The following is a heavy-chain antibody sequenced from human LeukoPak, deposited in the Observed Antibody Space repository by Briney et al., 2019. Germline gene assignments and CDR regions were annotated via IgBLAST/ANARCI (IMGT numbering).Heavy chain of an antibody. J-gene: IGHJ4*02. CDR2: ISGSGDNT. Sequence: GGSLRLSCAASGFTFSSYAMSWVRQAPGKGLEWVSTISGSGDNTFYADSVKGRFTISRDNSKNTLYLQMNSLRAEDTAVYYCVKDRSIVVVTANDYWGQGTLVTVSS. CDR3: VKDRSIVVVTANDY. V-gene: IGHV3-23*01. D-gene: IGHD2-21*02. CDR1: GFTFSSYA.